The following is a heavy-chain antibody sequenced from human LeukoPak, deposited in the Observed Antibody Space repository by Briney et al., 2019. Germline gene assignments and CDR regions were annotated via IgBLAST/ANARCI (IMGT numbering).Heavy chain of an antibody. Sequence: ASVKVSCKASGYTFTGYHMHWVRQAPGQGLEWLGWINPNSGDTSYAQKFQGRVTMTRDTSISTAYMELSSLRSDDTAVYYCAKTDARSSSYYYTLDVWGQGTTVTVSS. J-gene: IGHJ6*02. V-gene: IGHV1-2*02. CDR1: GYTFTGYH. CDR3: AKTDARSSSYYYTLDV. CDR2: INPNSGDT.